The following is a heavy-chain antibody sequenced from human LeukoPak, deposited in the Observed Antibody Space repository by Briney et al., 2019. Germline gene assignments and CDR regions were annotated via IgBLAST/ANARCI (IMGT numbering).Heavy chain of an antibody. CDR3: ARDMGDYGDYYGMDV. J-gene: IGHJ6*02. V-gene: IGHV3-48*04. CDR2: ISSSSSTI. D-gene: IGHD4-17*01. Sequence: GGSLRLSCAASGFTFSSYSMNWVRQAPGKGLEWVSYISSSSSTIYYADSVEGRFTISRDNAKNSLYLQMNSLRAEDTAVYYCARDMGDYGDYYGMDVWGQGTTVTVSS. CDR1: GFTFSSYS.